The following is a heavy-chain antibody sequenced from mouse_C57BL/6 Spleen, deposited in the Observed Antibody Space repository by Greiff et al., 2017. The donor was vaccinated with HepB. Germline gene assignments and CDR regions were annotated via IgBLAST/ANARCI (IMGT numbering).Heavy chain of an antibody. V-gene: IGHV5-17*01. CDR1: GFTFSDYG. D-gene: IGHD1-1*01. Sequence: EVMLVESGGGLVKPGGSLKLSCAASGFTFSDYGMHWVRQAPEKGLEWVAYISSGSSTIYYADTVKGRFTISRDNAKNTLFLQMTSLRSEGTAMYYSASLTAVVARGYFDVWGTGATVTVSS. CDR2: ISSGSSTI. CDR3: ASLTAVVARGYFDV. J-gene: IGHJ1*03.